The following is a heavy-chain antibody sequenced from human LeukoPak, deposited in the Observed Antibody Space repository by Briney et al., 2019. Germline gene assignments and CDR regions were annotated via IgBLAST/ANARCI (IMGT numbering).Heavy chain of an antibody. V-gene: IGHV3-23*01. D-gene: IGHD3-16*01. CDR2: ISGSGGRT. Sequence: GGSLRLSCAASGFTFSNYDMRWVRQAPGKGLEWISAISGSGGRTYYADSVKGRFTISRDNSKNTLYLQMNSLRAEDTAKYYCARDTFGGVSNYWGQGSLVTVSA. CDR3: ARDTFGGVSNY. J-gene: IGHJ4*02. CDR1: GFTFSNYD.